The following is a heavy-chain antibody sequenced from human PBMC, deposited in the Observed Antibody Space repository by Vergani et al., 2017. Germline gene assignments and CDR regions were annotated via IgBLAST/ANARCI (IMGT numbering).Heavy chain of an antibody. CDR1: GYIFKNYY. CDR3: ARSIGYCAGATCRAYYFGH. V-gene: IGHV1-46*02. D-gene: IGHD2-21*01. J-gene: IGHJ5*02. Sequence: VQLVQSGAEVRKPGASVTVSCTASGYIFKNYYIHWLRQAPGQAFEWMGILNPTTGHTTSAQKFMGRVDMTRDPSTDTSTRSVQMTLSSLRSEDTAVYYCARSIGYCAGATCRAYYFGHWGQGTRVTVSS. CDR2: LNPTTGHT.